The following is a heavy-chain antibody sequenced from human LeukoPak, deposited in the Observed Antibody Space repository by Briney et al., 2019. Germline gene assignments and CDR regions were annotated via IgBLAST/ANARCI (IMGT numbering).Heavy chain of an antibody. CDR3: ARRWLGDPYGMDV. Sequence: PGGSLRLSCAASGFTVSSNYMNWVRQAPGKGLEWVSILGGLSESVYYPDSVKGRFTVSRDNFKDTLYLEINSLRGEDTATYYCARRWLGDPYGMDVWGQGTTVTVSS. J-gene: IGHJ6*02. CDR2: LGGLSESV. CDR1: GFTVSSNY. V-gene: IGHV3-53*01. D-gene: IGHD3-10*01.